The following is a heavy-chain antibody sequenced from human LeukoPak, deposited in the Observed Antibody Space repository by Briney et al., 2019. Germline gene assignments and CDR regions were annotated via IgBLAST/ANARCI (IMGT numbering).Heavy chain of an antibody. Sequence: PGGSLRLSCVPPGFTFSSYSMNWGRQAPGEGREWVSYISSSSRTIYYADSVKGRFTITRDDAKNSLYLQMNSLRAEDTAVYYCAREFRWSGIYYYYYMDVWGKGATVTVS. CDR3: AREFRWSGIYYYYYMDV. J-gene: IGHJ6*03. D-gene: IGHD3-3*01. CDR2: ISSSSRTI. CDR1: GFTFSSYS. V-gene: IGHV3-48*01.